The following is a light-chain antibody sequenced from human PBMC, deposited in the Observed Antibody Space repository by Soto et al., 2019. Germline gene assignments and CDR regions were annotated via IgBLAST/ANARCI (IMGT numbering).Light chain of an antibody. CDR3: QQRDNWPWT. CDR2: DAS. J-gene: IGKJ1*01. Sequence: ETVLTQSPGTLSLSPGDRATLSCRASRRVNTYLAWYQQKSGQAPRLLIFDASNRAAGTPARFSGSGSGTDFTLTISSLEPEDFAVYYCQQRDNWPWTFGQGTKVEIK. V-gene: IGKV3-11*01. CDR1: RRVNTY.